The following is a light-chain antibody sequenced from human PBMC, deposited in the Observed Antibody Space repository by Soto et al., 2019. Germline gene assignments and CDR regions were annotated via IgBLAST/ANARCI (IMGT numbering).Light chain of an antibody. CDR1: QSFRGL. CDR3: QQRHMWPIT. V-gene: IGKV3-11*01. J-gene: IGKJ5*01. Sequence: VLTQTPFTLSFSPGESDNLSCRASQSFRGLLAWYQQKPGQAPRLLIYDAYNRATGIPPRFSGSGSGTDFTLTISSLEPEDSAVYYCQQRHMWPITFGQGTRLEI. CDR2: DAY.